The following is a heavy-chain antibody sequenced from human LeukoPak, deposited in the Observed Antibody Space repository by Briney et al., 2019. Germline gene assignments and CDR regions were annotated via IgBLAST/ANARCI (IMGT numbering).Heavy chain of an antibody. D-gene: IGHD2-15*01. CDR2: ISGSCGST. CDR3: AKGRGVVAATLDSGAFDI. Sequence: GRCLRLSCAVSGFTLSSYATSWVRQAPGKGLEWGSAISGSCGSTFYTDSLERRFTISRDNSKNALYMQMNSLRAEDTAVSYCAKGRGVVAATLDSGAFDIWGQGTMVTVSS. CDR1: GFTLSSYA. V-gene: IGHV3-23*01. J-gene: IGHJ3*02.